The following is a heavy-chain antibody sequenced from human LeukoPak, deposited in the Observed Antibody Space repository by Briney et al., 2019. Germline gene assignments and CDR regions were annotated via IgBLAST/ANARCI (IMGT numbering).Heavy chain of an antibody. CDR1: GFTFSSYA. CDR2: IYSGGST. D-gene: IGHD6-19*01. J-gene: IGHJ4*02. CDR3: ARDLLAVAGFDY. Sequence: PGGSLRLSCAASGFTFSSYAMSWVRQAPGKGLEWVSVIYSGGSTYYADSVKGRFTISRDNSKNTLYLQMNSLRAEDTAVYYCARDLLAVAGFDYWGQGTLVTVSS. V-gene: IGHV3-66*01.